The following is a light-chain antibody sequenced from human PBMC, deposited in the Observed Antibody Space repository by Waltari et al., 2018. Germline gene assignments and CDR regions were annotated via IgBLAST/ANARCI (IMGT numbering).Light chain of an antibody. J-gene: IGKJ1*01. Sequence: EIVMTQSPASLSVSPGDRVTLSCRASQSVGTSLAWYQQRPGRALRLLVYRASTRASDIPARFSGSGSGTDFTLSISTLQSEDFAVYYCQQYDDWPRTFGQGTKVEIK. CDR2: RAS. V-gene: IGKV3-15*01. CDR3: QQYDDWPRT. CDR1: QSVGTS.